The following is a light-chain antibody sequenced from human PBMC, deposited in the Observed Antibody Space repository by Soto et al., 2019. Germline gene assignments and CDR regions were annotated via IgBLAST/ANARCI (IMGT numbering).Light chain of an antibody. CDR2: GAS. Sequence: EISSTPCXGTRSWSPGASSQLSGRASQSVSSIYLAWYQQKPGQDNRLLIYGASSRATGMPDRFSGSGSGTDFTLTISRLEPEDFAVYYCQQYGSSPRTCGQGTQGDIK. V-gene: IGKV3-20*01. J-gene: IGKJ1*01. CDR3: QQYGSSPRT. CDR1: QSVSSIY.